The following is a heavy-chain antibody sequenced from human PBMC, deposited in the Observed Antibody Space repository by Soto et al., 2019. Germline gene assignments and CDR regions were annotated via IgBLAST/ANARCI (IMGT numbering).Heavy chain of an antibody. V-gene: IGHV1-46*01. CDR3: ARDDYDYVWGSYRQDPSGDYYGMDV. CDR2: INPSGGST. Sequence: AASVKVSCKASGYTFTSYYMHWVRQAPGQGLEWMGIINPSGGSTSYAQKFQGRVTMTRDTSTSTVYMELSSLRSEDTAVYYCARDDYDYVWGSYRQDPSGDYYGMDVWGQGTTVTVSS. J-gene: IGHJ6*02. D-gene: IGHD3-16*02. CDR1: GYTFTSYY.